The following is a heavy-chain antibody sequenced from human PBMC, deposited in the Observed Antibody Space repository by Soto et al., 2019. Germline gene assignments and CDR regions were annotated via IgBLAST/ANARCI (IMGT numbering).Heavy chain of an antibody. D-gene: IGHD5-12*01. CDR1: DFSRNRAGRS. J-gene: IGHJ4*02. V-gene: IGHV4-30-2*06. CDR3: ANQRRREGYNCIEY. Sequence: SETLSLTCTVADFSRNRAGRSWGWVRPSPGKGLEWIGYSYHSGSTYYNPSLQSRVTISVDTSKNQVSLKLTSVTVADTAVDVCANQRRREGYNCIEYWGQGIQVPFSS. CDR2: SYHSGST.